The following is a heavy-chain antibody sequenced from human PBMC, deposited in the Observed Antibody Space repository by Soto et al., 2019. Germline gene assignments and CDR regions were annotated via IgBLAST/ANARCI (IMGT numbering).Heavy chain of an antibody. CDR2: IRGNGDRT. V-gene: IGHV3-23*01. Sequence: EEQLLESGGVLVVPGGSLRLSCAASGFAFSNYAMTWVRQAPGKGLEWVSSIRGNGDRTYYAESVKGRFTISRDNSKSTLFLQMNSLRADDTAVYFCARAEVTAGFGFWGQGTLVTVSS. J-gene: IGHJ4*02. CDR1: GFAFSNYA. CDR3: ARAEVTAGFGF. D-gene: IGHD2-21*02.